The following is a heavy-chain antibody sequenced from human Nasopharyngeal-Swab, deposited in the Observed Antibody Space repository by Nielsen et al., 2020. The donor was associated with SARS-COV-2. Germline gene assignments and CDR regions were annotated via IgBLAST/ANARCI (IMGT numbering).Heavy chain of an antibody. V-gene: IGHV4-39*01. J-gene: IGHJ6*02. CDR1: SGSISSSSYY. Sequence: SETLSLTCTVSSGSISSSSYYWGWIRQPPGKGLEWIGSIYYTGSTYYNPSLKSRVTISVDTSKNQFSLKLRSVTAADTAVYYCARQSSGSYYIYYYGMDVWGQGTTVTVSS. D-gene: IGHD1-26*01. CDR2: IYYTGST. CDR3: ARQSSGSYYIYYYGMDV.